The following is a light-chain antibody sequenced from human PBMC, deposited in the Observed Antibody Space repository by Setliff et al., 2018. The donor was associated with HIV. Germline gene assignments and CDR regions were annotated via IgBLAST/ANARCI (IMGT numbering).Light chain of an antibody. V-gene: IGLV2-14*01. CDR3: SSYTYTSTPV. Sequence: QSVLAQPASVSGSPGQSITVSCTGTSNDVGAYNYVSWYQQHPGKVPKLMIYEVSNRPSGVSNRFSGSKSGNTASLTISGLQAEDEADYYCSSYTYTSTPVFGTGTKVT. J-gene: IGLJ1*01. CDR2: EVS. CDR1: SNDVGAYNY.